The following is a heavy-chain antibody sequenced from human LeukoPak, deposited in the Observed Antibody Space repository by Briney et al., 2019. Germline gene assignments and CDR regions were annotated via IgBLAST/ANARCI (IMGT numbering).Heavy chain of an antibody. J-gene: IGHJ4*02. CDR1: GFTFNTYN. D-gene: IGHD4-11*01. V-gene: IGHV3-21*01. CDR3: ARVYQGGNYDFDY. Sequence: GGSLRLSCAASGFTFNTYNMNWVRQAPGKGLEWVSCISPSSDSIDYADSVEGRFTISRDNARNSLYLQMNSLRAEDTAVYYCARVYQGGNYDFDYWGQGTLVTVSS. CDR2: ISPSSDSI.